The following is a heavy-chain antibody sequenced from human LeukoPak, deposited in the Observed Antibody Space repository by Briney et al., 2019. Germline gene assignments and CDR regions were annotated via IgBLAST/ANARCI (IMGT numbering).Heavy chain of an antibody. D-gene: IGHD3-16*01. CDR2: ISYDGSNK. CDR3: AKGVGEFRFRFYS. J-gene: IGHJ4*02. Sequence: GRSLRLSCAASGFTFSSYAMHWVRQAPGKGLEWVAVISYDGSNKYYADSVKGRFTISRDNSKNTLYLQMNSLRAEDTAVYYCAKGVGEFRFRFYSWGQGTLVTVSS. CDR1: GFTFSSYA. V-gene: IGHV3-30-3*01.